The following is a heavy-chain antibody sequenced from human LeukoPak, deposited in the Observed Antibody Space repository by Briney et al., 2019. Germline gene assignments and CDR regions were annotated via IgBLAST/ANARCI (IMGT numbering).Heavy chain of an antibody. Sequence: ASVKVSCKASGGTSSSYAISWVRQAPGQGLEWMGGIIPIFGTANYAQKFQGRVTITADESTSTAYMELSSLRSEDTAVYYCAREGKGSTYYFDYWGQGTLVTVSS. CDR2: IIPIFGTA. D-gene: IGHD2-15*01. CDR3: AREGKGSTYYFDY. CDR1: GGTSSSYA. J-gene: IGHJ4*02. V-gene: IGHV1-69*13.